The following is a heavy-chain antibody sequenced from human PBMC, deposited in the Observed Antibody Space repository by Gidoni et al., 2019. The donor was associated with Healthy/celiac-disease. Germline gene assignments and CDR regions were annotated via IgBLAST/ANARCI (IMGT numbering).Heavy chain of an antibody. D-gene: IGHD3-10*01. CDR1: GFTFSSYG. Sequence: QVQLVESGGGVVQPGRSLRLSCAAPGFTFSSYGMHWVRQAPGKGLEWVAVIAYDGSKKYYADSVKGRFTISRDNSKNTLYLQMNSLRAEDTAVYYCAKDLETYYYGSGSYSTYWGQGTLVTVSS. V-gene: IGHV3-30*18. CDR2: IAYDGSKK. CDR3: AKDLETYYYGSGSYSTY. J-gene: IGHJ4*02.